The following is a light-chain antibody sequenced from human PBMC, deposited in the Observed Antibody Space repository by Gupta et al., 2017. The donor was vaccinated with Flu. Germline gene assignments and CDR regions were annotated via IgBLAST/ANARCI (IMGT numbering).Light chain of an antibody. CDR2: DVT. J-gene: IGLJ3*02. CDR3: CSYAGTVTWV. CDR1: SSDVGHYNV. Sequence: TSSDVGHYNVVSWYQRHPHRAPKLIISDVTNRPSGVSDRFSGSKSGNTASLTISELQPDDEAEYFCCSYAGTVTWVFGGGTTLTV. V-gene: IGLV2-11*01.